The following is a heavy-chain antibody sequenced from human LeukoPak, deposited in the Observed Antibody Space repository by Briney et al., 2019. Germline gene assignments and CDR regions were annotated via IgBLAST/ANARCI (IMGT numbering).Heavy chain of an antibody. CDR2: IYSGGST. V-gene: IGHV3-53*04. D-gene: IGHD2-2*01. J-gene: IGHJ4*02. CDR1: GVTVSSNY. CDR3: ARVVPAARFDY. Sequence: TGGSLRLSCAASGVTVSSNYMSWVRQAPGKGLEWVSVIYSGGSTYYADSVKGRFTISRHNSKNTLYLQMNSLRAEDTAVYYCARVVPAARFDYWGQGTLVTVSS.